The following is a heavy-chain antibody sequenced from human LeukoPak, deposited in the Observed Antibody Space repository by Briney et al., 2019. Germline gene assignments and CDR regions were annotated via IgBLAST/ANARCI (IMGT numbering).Heavy chain of an antibody. CDR1: GGSISSSSYY. CDR2: IYYSGST. D-gene: IGHD3-10*01. V-gene: IGHV4-39*01. CDR3: ARRESGPINWFDP. J-gene: IGHJ5*02. Sequence: SETLSLTCTVSGGSISSSSYYWGWIRQPPGKGLEWIGSIYYSGSTYYNPSLKSRVTISVDTSKNQFSLKLCSVTAADTAVYYCARRESGPINWFDPWGQGTLVTVSS.